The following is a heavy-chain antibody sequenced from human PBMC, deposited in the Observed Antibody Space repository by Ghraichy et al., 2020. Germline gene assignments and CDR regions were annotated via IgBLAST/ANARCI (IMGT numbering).Heavy chain of an antibody. V-gene: IGHV4-59*01. CDR3: ARANGAKNDY. CDR1: GGSISSYY. D-gene: IGHD4/OR15-4a*01. Sequence: SETLSLTFTVSGGSISSYYWSWIRQPPGKGLEWIGYIYYSGSTKYNPSLKSRVTISVDTSKNQFSLKLSSVTAADTAVYYCARANGAKNDYWGQGTRVTVSS. CDR2: IYYSGST. J-gene: IGHJ4*02.